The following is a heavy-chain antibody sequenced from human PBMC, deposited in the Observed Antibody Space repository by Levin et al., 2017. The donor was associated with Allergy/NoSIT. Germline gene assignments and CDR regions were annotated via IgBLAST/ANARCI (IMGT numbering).Heavy chain of an antibody. V-gene: IGHV2-5*02. CDR3: AHTKTYYDILTGYYLRGGPFDP. J-gene: IGHJ5*02. CDR2: IYWDDDK. CDR1: GFSLSTSGVG. Sequence: SGPTLVKPTQTLTLTCTFSGFSLSTSGVGVGWIRQPPGKALEWLALIYWDDDKRYSPSLKSRLTITKDTSKNQVVLTMTNMDPVDTATYYCAHTKTYYDILTGYYLRGGPFDPWGQGTLVTVSS. D-gene: IGHD3-9*01.